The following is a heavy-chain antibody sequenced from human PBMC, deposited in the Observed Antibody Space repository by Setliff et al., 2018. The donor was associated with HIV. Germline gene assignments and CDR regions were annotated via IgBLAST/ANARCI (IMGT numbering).Heavy chain of an antibody. CDR3: ASQITMVRGVYQPYYYYYMDV. V-gene: IGHV4-59*08. D-gene: IGHD3-10*01. CDR1: GGSITSYY. CDR2: IFYSGST. Sequence: KPSETLSLTCSVSGGSITSYYWSWIRQPPGKGLEWIGYIFYSGSTYYSPSLKSRLTISVDTSKNQFSLKLSSVTAADTAVYYCASQITMVRGVYQPYYYYYMDVWGKGTTVTVSS. J-gene: IGHJ6*03.